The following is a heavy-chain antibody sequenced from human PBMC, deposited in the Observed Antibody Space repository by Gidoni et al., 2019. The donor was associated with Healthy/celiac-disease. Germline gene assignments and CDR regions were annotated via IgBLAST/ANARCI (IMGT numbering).Heavy chain of an antibody. Sequence: EVQLVESGGGLVKPGGSLRLSCAASGFTFRSYRMNWVRQAPGKGLEWVSSISSSSSYISYSDSVKGRFTISRDNAKNSLYLQMNSLRAEDTAVYSCARWLIGSYGSGSYYRGGDGMDVWGQGTTVTVSS. V-gene: IGHV3-21*01. CDR3: ARWLIGSYGSGSYYRGGDGMDV. CDR1: GFTFRSYR. CDR2: ISSSSSYI. J-gene: IGHJ6*02. D-gene: IGHD3-10*01.